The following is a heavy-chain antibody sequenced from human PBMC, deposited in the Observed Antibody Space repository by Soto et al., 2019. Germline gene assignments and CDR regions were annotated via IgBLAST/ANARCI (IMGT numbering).Heavy chain of an antibody. CDR2: IIPIFGTA. D-gene: IGHD2-15*01. CDR1: GGTFSSYA. V-gene: IGHV1-69*13. J-gene: IGHJ4*02. Sequence: ASVKVSCKASGGTFSSYAISWVRQAPGQELEWMGGIIPIFGTANYAQKFQGRVTITADESTSTAYMELSSLRSEDTAVYYCARGVFSVVVAATGAYYFDYWGQGTLVTVSS. CDR3: ARGVFSVVVAATGAYYFDY.